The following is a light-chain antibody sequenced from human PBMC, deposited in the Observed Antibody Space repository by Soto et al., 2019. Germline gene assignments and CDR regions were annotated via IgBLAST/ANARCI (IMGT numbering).Light chain of an antibody. CDR3: MQVLQSPIT. V-gene: IGKV2-28*01. CDR1: QSVLYSSNNKNF. J-gene: IGKJ5*01. Sequence: DIVMTQSPDSLTVSLGERATIGCKCSQSVLYSSNNKNFLAWFQQKPGQSPQLLIYLASNRASGVPDRFSGSGSGTDFTLKISRVEAEDVGVYYCMQVLQSPITFGQGTRLEIK. CDR2: LAS.